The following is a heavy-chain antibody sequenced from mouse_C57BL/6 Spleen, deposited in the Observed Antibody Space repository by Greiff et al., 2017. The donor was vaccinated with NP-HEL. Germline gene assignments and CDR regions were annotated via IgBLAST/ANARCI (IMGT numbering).Heavy chain of an antibody. CDR1: GYTFTSYT. V-gene: IGHV1-4*01. D-gene: IGHD1-1*01. J-gene: IGHJ2*01. CDR2: INPSSGYT. Sequence: QVQLKESGAELARPGASVKMSCKASGYTFTSYTMHWVKQRPGQGLEWIGYINPSSGYTKYNQKFKDKATLTADKSSSTAYMQLSSLTSEDSAVYYCATSITTVVANGYFDYWGQGTTLTVSS. CDR3: ATSITTVVANGYFDY.